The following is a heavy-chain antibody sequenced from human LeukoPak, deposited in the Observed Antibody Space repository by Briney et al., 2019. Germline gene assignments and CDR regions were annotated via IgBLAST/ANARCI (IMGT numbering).Heavy chain of an antibody. V-gene: IGHV1-46*01. CDR1: GYTFTSYY. Sequence: GASVKVSCKASGYTFTSYYLHWVRQAPGQGLEWMGIINPSGGSTTYAQKFQGRVTMTRDTSTSTVYMELSSLRSEDTAVHYCARDPGVIAAADTFFDYWGQGTLVTVSS. D-gene: IGHD6-13*01. J-gene: IGHJ4*02. CDR2: INPSGGST. CDR3: ARDPGVIAAADTFFDY.